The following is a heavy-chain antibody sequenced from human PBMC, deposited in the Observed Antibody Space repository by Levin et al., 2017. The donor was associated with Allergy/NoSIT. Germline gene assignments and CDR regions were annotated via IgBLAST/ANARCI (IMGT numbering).Heavy chain of an antibody. CDR2: ISSSSSYI. CDR1: GFTFSSYS. D-gene: IGHD3-3*01. Sequence: GGSLRLSCAASGFTFSSYSMNWVRQAPGKGLEWVSSISSSSSYIYYADSVKGRFTISRDNAKNSLYLQMNSLRAEDTAVYYCARDRGAHYDFWSGYYEVEYYGMDVWGQGTTVTVSS. CDR3: ARDRGAHYDFWSGYYEVEYYGMDV. V-gene: IGHV3-21*01. J-gene: IGHJ6*02.